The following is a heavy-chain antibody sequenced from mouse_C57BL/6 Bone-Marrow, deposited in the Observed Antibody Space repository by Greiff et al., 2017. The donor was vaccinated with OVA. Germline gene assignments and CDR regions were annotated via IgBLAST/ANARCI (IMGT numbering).Heavy chain of an antibody. D-gene: IGHD1-1*01. CDR2: FYPGSGSI. Sequence: QVHVKQSGAELVKPGASVKLSCKASGYTFTEYTIPWVKQRSGQGLEWIGWFYPGSGSIKYNEKFKDKATLTADKSSSTVYMELSRLTSEDSAVYFCARHAPYYGSSSWFAYWGQGTLVTVSA. J-gene: IGHJ3*01. CDR1: GYTFTEYT. CDR3: ARHAPYYGSSSWFAY. V-gene: IGHV1-62-2*01.